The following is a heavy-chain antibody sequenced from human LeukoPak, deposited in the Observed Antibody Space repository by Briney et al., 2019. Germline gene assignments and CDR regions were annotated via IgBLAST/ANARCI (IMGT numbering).Heavy chain of an antibody. D-gene: IGHD3-10*01. CDR2: IYPGGTT. CDR3: AREERDKSWFVVGDY. Sequence: SETLSLTCTVSGYSISSGYFWGWVRPPPGKGLEWIVSIYPGGTTYYSPSLKSRLTISVDTSRNQLSLKLSFVNAADTAVYYCAREERDKSWFVVGDYWGQGTLVTVSS. J-gene: IGHJ4*02. CDR1: GYSISSGYF. V-gene: IGHV4-38-2*02.